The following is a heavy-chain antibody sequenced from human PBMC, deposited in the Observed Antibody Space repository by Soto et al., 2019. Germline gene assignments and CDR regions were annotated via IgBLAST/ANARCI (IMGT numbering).Heavy chain of an antibody. J-gene: IGHJ4*02. D-gene: IGHD3-3*01. Sequence: GGSLRLSCAASGFTFSNAWMNWVRQAPGKGLEWVGRIKSKTDGGTTDYAAPVKGRFTISRDDSKNTLYLQMNSLKTEDTAVYYCTTDRYDFWSGYYEIDRFDYWGQGTLVTVSS. V-gene: IGHV3-15*07. CDR3: TTDRYDFWSGYYEIDRFDY. CDR2: IKSKTDGGTT. CDR1: GFTFSNAW.